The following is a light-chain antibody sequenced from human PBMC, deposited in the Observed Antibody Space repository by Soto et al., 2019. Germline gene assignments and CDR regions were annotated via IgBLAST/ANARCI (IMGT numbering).Light chain of an antibody. CDR2: DNN. V-gene: IGLV1-51*01. CDR1: SSNIGNNY. J-gene: IGLJ2*01. Sequence: QSVLTQSPSVSAAPGQKVTISCSGSSSNIGNNYVSWYQQLPGTAPKLLIYDNNKRPSGIPDRFSGSKSGTSGTLDITGLQTGDEADYYCQVWDRSSDVVFGGGTKVTVL. CDR3: QVWDRSSDVV.